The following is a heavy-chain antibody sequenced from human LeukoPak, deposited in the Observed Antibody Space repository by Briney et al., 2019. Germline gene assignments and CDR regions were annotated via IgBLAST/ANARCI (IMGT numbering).Heavy chain of an antibody. D-gene: IGHD4-23*01. V-gene: IGHV1-46*01. CDR1: GYTFTGYY. CDR2: INPSGGST. Sequence: ASVKVSCKASGYTFTGYYMHWVRQAPGQGLEWMGIINPSGGSTSYAQKFQGRVTVTRDMSTSTVYMELSSLRSEDTAVYSCAXXLYGANSGAFDIWGQGTMVTVSS. J-gene: IGHJ3*02. CDR3: AXXLYGANSGAFDI.